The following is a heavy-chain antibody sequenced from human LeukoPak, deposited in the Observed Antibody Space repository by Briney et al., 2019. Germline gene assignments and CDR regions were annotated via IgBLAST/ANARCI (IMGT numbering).Heavy chain of an antibody. V-gene: IGHV3-23*01. CDR2: ISGSGGST. CDR1: GCTFGSYA. CDR3: AKEGGCSSTSCHSPNDY. J-gene: IGHJ4*02. D-gene: IGHD2-2*01. Sequence: GGSLRLSCAASGCTFGSYAMSWVRQPPGEVLEWVSAISGSGGSTYYADSVKGRFTISRDNSKNTLYLQMNSLRAEDTAVYYCAKEGGCSSTSCHSPNDYWGQGTLVTVSS.